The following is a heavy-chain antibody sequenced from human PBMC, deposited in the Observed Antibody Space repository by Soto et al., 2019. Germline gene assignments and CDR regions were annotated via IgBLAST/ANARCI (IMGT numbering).Heavy chain of an antibody. CDR3: ARARSGFTSGNYYYYMDV. CDR2: MNPNSGNT. V-gene: IGHV1-8*01. Sequence: ASVKVSCKASGYTFTSYDINWVRQATGQGLEWMGWMNPNSGNTGYAQKFQGRVTMTRNTSISTAYMELSSLRSEDTAVYYCARARSGFTSGNYYYYMDVWGKGTTVTVSS. CDR1: GYTFTSYD. J-gene: IGHJ6*03. D-gene: IGHD3-10*01.